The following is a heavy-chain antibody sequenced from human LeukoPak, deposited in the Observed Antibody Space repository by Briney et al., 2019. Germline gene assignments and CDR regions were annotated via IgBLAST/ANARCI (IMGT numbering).Heavy chain of an antibody. CDR2: IIPILGIA. CDR3: ARHPYGYSYGRIDY. D-gene: IGHD5-18*01. CDR1: GGTFSSYA. V-gene: IGHV1-69*04. Sequence: GASVKVSCKASGGTFSSYAISWVRQAPGQGLEWMGRIIPILGIANYAQKFQGRVTITADKSTSTAYMELSSLRSEDTAVYYCARHPYGYSYGRIDYWGQGTLVTVSS. J-gene: IGHJ4*02.